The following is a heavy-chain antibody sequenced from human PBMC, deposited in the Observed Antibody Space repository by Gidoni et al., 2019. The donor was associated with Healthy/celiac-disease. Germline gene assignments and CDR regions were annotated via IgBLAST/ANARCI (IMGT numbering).Heavy chain of an antibody. J-gene: IGHJ5*02. D-gene: IGHD3-16*01. CDR1: GGTFSSYT. V-gene: IGHV1-69*04. Sequence: EVKKPGSSVTVSCKASGGTFSSYTISWVRQAPGQALEWMGRIIPILGIANYAQKFKGRVTITADKSTSTAYMELSSLRSEETAVYYCAREIRQFDPWGQGTLVTVSS. CDR3: AREIRQFDP. CDR2: IIPILGIA.